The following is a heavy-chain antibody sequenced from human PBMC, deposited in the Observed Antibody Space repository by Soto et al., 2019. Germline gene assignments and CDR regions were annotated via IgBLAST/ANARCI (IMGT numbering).Heavy chain of an antibody. Sequence: GGSLRLSCAASGFTFSNAWMNWVRQAPGKGLEWVGRIKSKTDGGTTDYAAPVKGRFTISRDDSKNTLYLQMNSLKTEDTAVYYCTTQHESWSYERWGYYYDGIYFSGRGTPVT. CDR2: IKSKTDGGTT. CDR3: TTQHESWSYERWGYYYDGIYF. V-gene: IGHV3-15*07. CDR1: GFTFSNAW. J-gene: IGHJ6*02. D-gene: IGHD1-26*01.